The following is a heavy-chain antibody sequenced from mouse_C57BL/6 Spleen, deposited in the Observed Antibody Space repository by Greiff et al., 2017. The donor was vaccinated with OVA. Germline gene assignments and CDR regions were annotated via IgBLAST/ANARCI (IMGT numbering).Heavy chain of an antibody. J-gene: IGHJ4*01. CDR1: GYTFTSYW. CDR2: IYPSDSET. CDR3: ARGGTGKVDYAMDY. D-gene: IGHD4-1*01. Sequence: QVQLKQPGAELVRPGSSVKLSCKASGYTFTSYWMDWVKQRPGQGLEWIGNIYPSDSETHYNQKFKDKATLTVDKSSSTAYMQLSSLTSEDSAVYYCARGGTGKVDYAMDYWGQGTSVTVSS. V-gene: IGHV1-61*01.